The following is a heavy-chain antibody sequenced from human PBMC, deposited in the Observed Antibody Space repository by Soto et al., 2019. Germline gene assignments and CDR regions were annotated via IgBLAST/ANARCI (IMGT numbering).Heavy chain of an antibody. Sequence: SETLSLTCTVSGDSITSGGYYWSWIRPHPGKGLEWIGYIYYSGSTDYNPSLKSRLSISIDTSKNQFSLKLSSVTAADTAVYFCARAPMYSASFLPIEFDSWGPGTLVTVSS. V-gene: IGHV4-31*03. J-gene: IGHJ4*02. CDR3: ARAPMYSASFLPIEFDS. D-gene: IGHD1-26*01. CDR2: IYYSGST. CDR1: GDSITSGGYY.